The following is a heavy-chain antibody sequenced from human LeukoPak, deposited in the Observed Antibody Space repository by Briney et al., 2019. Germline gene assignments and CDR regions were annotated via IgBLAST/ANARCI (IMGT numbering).Heavy chain of an antibody. D-gene: IGHD1-1*01. CDR3: TGGWNSFDY. Sequence: SQTLSLTCAISGDSVSSDSAAWNWIRQSPSRGLEWVGGTYYRSKWYNDYALSVRGRITINPDTSKNQFSLQLNSMTPEDTAVYYCTGGWNSFDYWGQGTLVTVSS. CDR1: GDSVSSDSAA. CDR2: TYYRSKWYN. V-gene: IGHV6-1*01. J-gene: IGHJ4*02.